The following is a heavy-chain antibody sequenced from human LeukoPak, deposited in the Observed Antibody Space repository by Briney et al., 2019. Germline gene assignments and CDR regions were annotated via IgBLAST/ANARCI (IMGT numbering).Heavy chain of an antibody. Sequence: RSQTLSLTCAISGDSVSSNSAAWNWIRQSPSRGLEWLGRTYYRSEWHNDYAVSVKSRIIISPDTSKNLFSLQLKSVTPEDTAVYYCARDLAGFGGYSYGMVDYWGQGTLVTVSS. CDR1: GDSVSSNSAA. CDR3: ARDLAGFGGYSYGMVDY. J-gene: IGHJ4*02. D-gene: IGHD5-18*01. CDR2: TYYRSEWHN. V-gene: IGHV6-1*01.